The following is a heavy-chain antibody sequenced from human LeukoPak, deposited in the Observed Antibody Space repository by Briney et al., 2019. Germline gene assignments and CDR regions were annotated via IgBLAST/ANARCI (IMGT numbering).Heavy chain of an antibody. V-gene: IGHV3-23*01. D-gene: IGHD3-22*01. CDR2: ISNSGGTT. Sequence: PGGSLRLSCAASGFAFSDYAMSWVRQAPGKGLQWVSTISNSGGTTYYADSVKGRFTISRDNSKNTLYLQMNSLRAEDTAVYYCAEPEGGYYDIRPDWGQGTLVTVSS. CDR1: GFAFSDYA. CDR3: AEPEGGYYDIRPD. J-gene: IGHJ4*02.